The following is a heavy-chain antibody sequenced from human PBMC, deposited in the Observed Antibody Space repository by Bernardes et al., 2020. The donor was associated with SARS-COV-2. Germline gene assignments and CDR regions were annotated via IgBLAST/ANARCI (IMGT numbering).Heavy chain of an antibody. V-gene: IGHV3-73*01. Sequence: GGSLRLSCAASGFSFSGSAIQWVRQAPGKGLEWVGRMRSKYKNYVTTYAPSLKDRITISRDDSRDTAYLQISSLKIGDTAVYYCTGDDLYWGQGALVTVSS. J-gene: IGHJ4*02. CDR3: TGDDLY. D-gene: IGHD1-1*01. CDR2: MRSKYKNYVT. CDR1: GFSFSGSA.